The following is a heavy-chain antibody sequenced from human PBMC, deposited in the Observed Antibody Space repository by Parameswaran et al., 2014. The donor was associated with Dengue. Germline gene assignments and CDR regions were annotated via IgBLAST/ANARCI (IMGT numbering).Heavy chain of an antibody. J-gene: IGHJ4*02. CDR3: ARVGSYDFWSGYYRNPNFSLDY. CDR2: IYYSGST. V-gene: IGHV4-30-4*01. Sequence: WIRQPPGKGLEWIGYIYYSGSTYYNPSLKSRVTISVDTSKNQFSLKLSSVTAADTAVYYCARVGSYDFWSGYYRNPNFSLDYWGQGTLVTVSS. D-gene: IGHD3-3*01.